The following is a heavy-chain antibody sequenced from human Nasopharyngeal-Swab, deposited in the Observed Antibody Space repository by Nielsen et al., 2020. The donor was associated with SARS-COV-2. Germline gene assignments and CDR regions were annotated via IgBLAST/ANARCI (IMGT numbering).Heavy chain of an antibody. V-gene: IGHV3-21*01. CDR3: ARDRSNWGSYYYYYGMDV. Sequence: GGSLRLSCAASGFTFSTYSMNWVRQAPGKGLEWVSSISSSTYIYYADSVKGRFTISRDNAKNSLYLQMSILRAEDTAVYYCARDRSNWGSYYYYYGMDVWGQGTTVTVSS. J-gene: IGHJ6*02. CDR2: ISSSTYI. CDR1: GFTFSTYS. D-gene: IGHD7-27*01.